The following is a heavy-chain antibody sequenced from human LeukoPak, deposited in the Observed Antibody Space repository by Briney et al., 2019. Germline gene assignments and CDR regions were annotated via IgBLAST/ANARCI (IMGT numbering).Heavy chain of an antibody. Sequence: GGSLRLSCAASGFTFSSYSMNWVRQAPGKGLEWVSSISSSSSYRYYADSGKGRFTISRDNAKNSLYLQMNSLRAEDTAVYYCARDQGEQLASLYDAFDIWGQGTMVTVSS. CDR1: GFTFSSYS. J-gene: IGHJ3*02. D-gene: IGHD6-6*01. V-gene: IGHV3-21*01. CDR3: ARDQGEQLASLYDAFDI. CDR2: ISSSSSYR.